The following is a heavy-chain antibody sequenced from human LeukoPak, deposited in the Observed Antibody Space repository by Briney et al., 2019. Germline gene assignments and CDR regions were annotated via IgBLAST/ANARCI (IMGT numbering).Heavy chain of an antibody. J-gene: IGHJ4*02. Sequence: PGGSLRLSCAASGFTFSSYAMHWVRQAPGKGLEWVAVISYDGSNKYYTDSVKGRFTISRDNSKDTLYLQMNSLRPEDTAVYYCVKDWGAYFASGSPYFDYWGQGTLVTVSS. CDR3: VKDWGAYFASGSPYFDY. CDR2: ISYDGSNK. V-gene: IGHV3-30*04. D-gene: IGHD3-10*01. CDR1: GFTFSSYA.